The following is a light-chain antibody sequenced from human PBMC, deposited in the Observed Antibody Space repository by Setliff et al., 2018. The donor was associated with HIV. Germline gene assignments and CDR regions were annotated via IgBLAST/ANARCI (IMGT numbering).Light chain of an antibody. J-gene: IGLJ3*02. CDR1: SSDIGVSKF. CDR2: EVI. CDR3: SSYKTGNTLV. V-gene: IGLV2-14*01. Sequence: QSALAQPASVSGSPGQSITISCTGTSSDIGVSKFVSWYQQHPGRAPKLVIYEVINRPSGVSDRFSGSKSGNTASLTISGLQAEDVADYYCSSYKTGNTLVFGGGTKVT.